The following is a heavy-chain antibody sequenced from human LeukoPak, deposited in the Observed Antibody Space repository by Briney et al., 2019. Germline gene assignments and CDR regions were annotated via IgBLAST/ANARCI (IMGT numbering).Heavy chain of an antibody. V-gene: IGHV4-61*10. CDR3: ARFPRY. J-gene: IGHJ4*02. Sequence: PSETLSLTCTVSGASVSGSPYYWSWIRQPAGKGLEWIGRIYDSGSTNYNPSLKSRVTISVDTSKNQFSLKLSSVTAADTAVYYCARFPRYWGQGILVTVSS. CDR1: GASVSGSPYY. CDR2: IYDSGST.